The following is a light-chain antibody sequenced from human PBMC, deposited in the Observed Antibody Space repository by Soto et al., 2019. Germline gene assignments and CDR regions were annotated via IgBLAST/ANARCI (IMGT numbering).Light chain of an antibody. CDR1: QSVSSSY. Sequence: EIVLTQSPGTLSLSPGERATLSCRASQSVSSSYSAWYQQKPGQAPRLLIYGASSRATGVPDRFSGSGSGTDFTLTISRLEPEDFAVYYCQQYGSSPGWTFGQGTKGE. CDR2: GAS. J-gene: IGKJ1*01. CDR3: QQYGSSPGWT. V-gene: IGKV3-20*01.